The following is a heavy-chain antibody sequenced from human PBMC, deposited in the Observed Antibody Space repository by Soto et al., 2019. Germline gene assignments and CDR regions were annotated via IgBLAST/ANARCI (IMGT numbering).Heavy chain of an antibody. CDR3: ASRSGTYPYYFDY. CDR2: IVVGSGNT. J-gene: IGHJ4*02. Sequence: SVKVSCKASGYTFTSYGIAWMRQARGQRLEWIGWIVVGSGNTNYAQKFQERVTITRDMSTSTAYMELRSLRSDDTAVYYCASRSGTYPYYFDYWGQGTLVTVSS. D-gene: IGHD1-26*01. CDR1: GYTFTSYG. V-gene: IGHV1-58*02.